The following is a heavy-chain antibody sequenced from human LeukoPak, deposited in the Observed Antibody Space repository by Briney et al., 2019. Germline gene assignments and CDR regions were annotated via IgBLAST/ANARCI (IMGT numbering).Heavy chain of an antibody. D-gene: IGHD4-23*01. CDR3: AKDGGGPYKYYFDY. J-gene: IGHJ4*02. V-gene: IGHV3-30*18. CDR1: GFTFSSYG. Sequence: PGGSLRLSCAASGFTFSSYGMPWVRQAPGKGLEWVAVISYDGSNKYYADSVKGRFTISRDNSKNTLYLQMNSLRAEDTAVYYCAKDGGGPYKYYFDYWGQGTLVTVSS. CDR2: ISYDGSNK.